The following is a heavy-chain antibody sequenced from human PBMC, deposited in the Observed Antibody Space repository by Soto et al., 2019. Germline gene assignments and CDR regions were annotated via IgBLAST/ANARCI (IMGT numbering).Heavy chain of an antibody. CDR3: ARRYGSAIDY. Sequence: PSETLSLTCTVSGGTISGWYWSWIRQPPGKGLEWIGYIYYSGSTNCNPSLKSRVTISVDTSKNQFSLKLGSVTAADTAVYYCARRYGSAIDYWGQGTLVTVSS. V-gene: IGHV4-59*08. CDR1: GGTISGWY. D-gene: IGHD1-26*01. CDR2: IYYSGST. J-gene: IGHJ4*02.